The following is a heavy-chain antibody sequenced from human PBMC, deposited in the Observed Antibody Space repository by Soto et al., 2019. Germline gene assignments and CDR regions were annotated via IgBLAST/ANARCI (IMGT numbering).Heavy chain of an antibody. J-gene: IGHJ4*02. Sequence: QVQLQESGPGLVKPSETLSLTCTVSGGSINNHYWSWIRQPPGQGLEWIGYIYYSGSTNYNPSLKSRVTISVDTSKGHFSLNLTSLTAADTGIYYCARANWDSEYWGQGILVTGSS. CDR1: GGSINNHY. CDR3: ARANWDSEY. D-gene: IGHD7-27*01. CDR2: IYYSGST. V-gene: IGHV4-59*11.